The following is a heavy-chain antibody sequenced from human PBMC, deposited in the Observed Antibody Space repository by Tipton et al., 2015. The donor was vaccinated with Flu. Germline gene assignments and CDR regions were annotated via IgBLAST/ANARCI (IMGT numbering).Heavy chain of an antibody. CDR1: GGSITTYY. Sequence: TLSLTCTVSGGSITTYYWSWIRQPPGKGLEWIGNICPGSPYYNPSLRSRVTMSVARSNDQFSLRLTSVTAADTAVYFCARRDFSNYVSDPKNWFDPWGQGTLVTVSS. D-gene: IGHD4-11*01. V-gene: IGHV4-4*08. CDR2: ICPGSP. J-gene: IGHJ5*02. CDR3: ARRDFSNYVSDPKNWFDP.